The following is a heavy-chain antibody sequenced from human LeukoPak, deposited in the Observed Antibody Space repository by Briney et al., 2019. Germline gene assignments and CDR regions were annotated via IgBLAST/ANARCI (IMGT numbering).Heavy chain of an antibody. CDR3: ARLSADDYDSWSGYLNAFDI. CDR1: GYSFTSYW. J-gene: IGHJ3*02. Sequence: GESQKISCKGSGYSFTSYWIGWVRQMPGKGLEWMGIIYPGDSDTRYSPSFQGQVTISADKSISTAYLQWSSLKASDTAMYYCARLSADDYDSWSGYLNAFDIWGQGTMVTVSS. D-gene: IGHD3-3*01. V-gene: IGHV5-51*01. CDR2: IYPGDSDT.